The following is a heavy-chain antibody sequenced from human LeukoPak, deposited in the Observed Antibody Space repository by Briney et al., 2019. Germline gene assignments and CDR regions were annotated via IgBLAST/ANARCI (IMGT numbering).Heavy chain of an antibody. D-gene: IGHD5-18*01. J-gene: IGHJ3*02. CDR2: IYHSGST. CDR1: RYSISSGYY. CDR3: ARSGYRYGADALDI. V-gene: IGHV4-38-2*02. Sequence: SETLSLTCTDSRYSISSGYYWGWIRQPPGKGLEWIGTIYHSGSTYYNPSLKSRVTISVDTSKNQFSLKLSSVTAADTAVYYCARSGYRYGADALDIWGQGTMVTVSS.